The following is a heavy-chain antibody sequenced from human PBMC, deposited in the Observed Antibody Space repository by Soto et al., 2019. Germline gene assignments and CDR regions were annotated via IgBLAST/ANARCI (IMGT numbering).Heavy chain of an antibody. CDR1: GFTFDDYG. Sequence: PWGSLRLSCAASGFTFDDYGMSWVRQAPGKGLEWVSGINWNGGSTGYADSVKGRFTISRDNAKNSLYLQMNSLRAEDTALYHCARGLGYCSSTSCSHNYYFDYWGQGTLVTVSS. CDR3: ARGLGYCSSTSCSHNYYFDY. D-gene: IGHD2-2*01. J-gene: IGHJ4*02. V-gene: IGHV3-20*01. CDR2: INWNGGST.